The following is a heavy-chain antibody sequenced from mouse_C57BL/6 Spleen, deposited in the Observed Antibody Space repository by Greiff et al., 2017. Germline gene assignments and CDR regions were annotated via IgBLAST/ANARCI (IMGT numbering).Heavy chain of an antibody. CDR2: IDPDDGET. V-gene: IGHV14-2*01. CDR1: GFNIKDYY. J-gene: IGHJ3*01. D-gene: IGHD2-13*01. Sequence: EVKLMESGAELVKPGASVKLSCTASGFNIKDYYMHWVKQRPEQGLEWIGRIDPDDGETKYAPKFQGKATITADTSSNTAYLQLSSLTSEYTAVYYCARGGEGDDSSVFAYWGQGTLVTVSA. CDR3: ARGGEGDDSSVFAY.